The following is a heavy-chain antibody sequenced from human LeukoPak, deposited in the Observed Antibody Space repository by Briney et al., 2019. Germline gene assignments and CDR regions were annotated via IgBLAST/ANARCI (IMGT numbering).Heavy chain of an antibody. CDR1: GGSISSSSYY. V-gene: IGHV4-39*01. CDR2: IYYSGST. J-gene: IGHJ4*02. CDR3: ARPAIAARPEDY. D-gene: IGHD6-6*01. Sequence: SETLSLTCTVSGGSISSSSYYWGWIRQPPGKGLEWIGSIYYSGSTYYNPSLKSRVTISVDTSKNQFSLKVSSVTAADTAVYYCARPAIAARPEDYWGQGTLVTVSS.